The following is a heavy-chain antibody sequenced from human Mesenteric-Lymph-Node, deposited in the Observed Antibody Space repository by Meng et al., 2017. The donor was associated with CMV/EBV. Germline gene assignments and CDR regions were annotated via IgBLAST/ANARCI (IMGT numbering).Heavy chain of an antibody. V-gene: IGHV1-3*02. CDR1: TFTSYA. Sequence: TFTSYARHWVRLAPGQRLEWMGWSNAGNGNTKYSQEFQGRVTITRDTSASTAYMELSSLRSEDMAVYYCARRYYYDSSGYYLEWFDPWGQGTLVTVSS. CDR2: SNAGNGNT. CDR3: ARRYYYDSSGYYLEWFDP. J-gene: IGHJ5*02. D-gene: IGHD3-22*01.